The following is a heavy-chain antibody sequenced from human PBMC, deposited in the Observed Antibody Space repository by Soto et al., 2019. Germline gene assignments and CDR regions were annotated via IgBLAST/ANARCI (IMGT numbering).Heavy chain of an antibody. D-gene: IGHD2-2*01. V-gene: IGHV1-69*02. CDR2: IIPILGIA. CDR1: GGTFSSYT. Sequence: SVKVSCKASGGTFSSYTISWVRQAPGQGLEWMGRIIPILGIANYAQKFQGRVTITADKSTSTAYMELSSLRSEDTAVYYCASSETIVVVPAAIPWFDPWGQGTLVTVSS. CDR3: ASSETIVVVPAAIPWFDP. J-gene: IGHJ5*02.